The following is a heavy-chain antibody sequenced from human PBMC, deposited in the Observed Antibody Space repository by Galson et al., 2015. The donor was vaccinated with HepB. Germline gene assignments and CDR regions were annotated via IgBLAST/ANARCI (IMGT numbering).Heavy chain of an antibody. Sequence: SCKASGYSFTNYDINWVRQAPGQGLEWMGGIIPIFGTANYAQKFQGRVTITADESTSTAYMEPSSLRSEDTAVYYCAREVGCSSTSCYSGNWFDPWGQGTLVTVSS. CDR2: IIPIFGTA. D-gene: IGHD2-2*01. CDR3: AREVGCSSTSCYSGNWFDP. CDR1: GYSFTNYD. V-gene: IGHV1-69*01. J-gene: IGHJ5*02.